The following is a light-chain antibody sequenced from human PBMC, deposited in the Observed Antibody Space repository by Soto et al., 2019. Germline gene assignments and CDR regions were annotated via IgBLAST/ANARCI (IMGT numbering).Light chain of an antibody. V-gene: IGKV3-11*01. CDR3: QQGGNWPLT. J-gene: IGKJ5*01. CDR1: QSVSSY. Sequence: DIVLTQSPATLSLSPGERATLSCRASQSVSSYLAWYQQKRGQAPRLLIYDASSRASGIPARFSGSGSGTDFTLTISYLEPEDFAVYYCQQGGNWPLTFGQGTRLEIK. CDR2: DAS.